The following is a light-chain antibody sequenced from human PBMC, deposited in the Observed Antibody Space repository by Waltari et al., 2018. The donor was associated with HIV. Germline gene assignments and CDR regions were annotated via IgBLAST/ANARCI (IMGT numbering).Light chain of an antibody. Sequence: QSALTQPACVSGSPGQSITLSCPGTSFDVGAYNYFSCYQQHPGKAPKPLIYEVTNRPSGVSNRFSGSKSGNTASLTISGLQAEDEADYYCISYRSGFTLMFGGGTKLTVL. J-gene: IGLJ3*02. CDR1: SFDVGAYNY. CDR2: EVT. V-gene: IGLV2-14*01. CDR3: ISYRSGFTLM.